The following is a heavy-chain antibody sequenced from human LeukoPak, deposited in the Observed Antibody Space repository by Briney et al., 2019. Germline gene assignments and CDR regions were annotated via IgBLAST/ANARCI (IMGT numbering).Heavy chain of an antibody. J-gene: IGHJ4*02. D-gene: IGHD3-10*01. Sequence: GASVTVSCKASGYTFSSYGISWVRQAPGQVLQWPGWISTYNGDTNYAQKFQGKITMTPDTSTSTAYMELRSLRSDDTAVYYCARRDSITMVRGVSRLFDYWGQGTLVTVSS. CDR1: GYTFSSYG. CDR3: ARRDSITMVRGVSRLFDY. V-gene: IGHV1-18*01. CDR2: ISTYNGDT.